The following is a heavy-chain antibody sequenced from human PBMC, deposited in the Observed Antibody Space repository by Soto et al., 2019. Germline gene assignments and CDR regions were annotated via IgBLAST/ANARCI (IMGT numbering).Heavy chain of an antibody. J-gene: IGHJ6*02. CDR1: GFTFTNYD. CDR3: ARELHGGSYGMDV. V-gene: IGHV3-13*01. Sequence: GGSLRLSCAASGFTFTNYDMHWVRQVTGKGLEWVAGVTTAGDTYYPGSVKGRFTISREKAKSSLYLQMNSLSAGDTAVYFCARELHGGSYGMDVWGQGTTVTVSS. CDR2: VTTAGDT.